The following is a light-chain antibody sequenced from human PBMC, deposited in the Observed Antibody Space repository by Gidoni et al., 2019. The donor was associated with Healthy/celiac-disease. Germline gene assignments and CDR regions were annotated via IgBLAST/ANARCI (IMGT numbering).Light chain of an antibody. V-gene: IGKV3-20*01. CDR3: QQYGSSPRFT. Sequence: EIALTQSPGTLSLSPGERATLSRRASQSVSSSYLAWYQQKPGQAPRLLIYGASSRATGIPDRFSGSGSGTDFTLTISRLEPEDFAVYYCQQYGSSPRFTFGPGTKVDIK. CDR2: GAS. CDR1: QSVSSSY. J-gene: IGKJ3*01.